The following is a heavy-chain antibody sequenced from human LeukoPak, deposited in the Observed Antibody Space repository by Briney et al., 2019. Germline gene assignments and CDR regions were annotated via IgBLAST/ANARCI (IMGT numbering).Heavy chain of an antibody. Sequence: ASVKFSCKASGYTFTSYYMHWVRQAPGQGLEWMGIINPSGGNTNYAQKFQGRVTMTTDTSTSTAYMELRSLRSDDTAVYYCASEDYYGSGSYAYWGQGTLVTVSS. CDR3: ASEDYYGSGSYAY. J-gene: IGHJ4*02. CDR1: GYTFTSYY. D-gene: IGHD3-10*01. CDR2: INPSGGNT. V-gene: IGHV1-46*01.